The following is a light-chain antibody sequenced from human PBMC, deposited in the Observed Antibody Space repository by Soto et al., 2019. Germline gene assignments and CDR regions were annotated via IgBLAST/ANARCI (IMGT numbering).Light chain of an antibody. V-gene: IGKV3-15*01. CDR2: GAS. Sequence: EIVMTQSPATLSVSQGERATLCCRASESVSSNLAWYQQKPGQAPRLLIYGASTRATGIPARFSGSGSGTEFTLTISSLQSEDFAVYYCQQYNKWPLTFGGGTKVEIK. CDR3: QQYNKWPLT. J-gene: IGKJ4*01. CDR1: ESVSSN.